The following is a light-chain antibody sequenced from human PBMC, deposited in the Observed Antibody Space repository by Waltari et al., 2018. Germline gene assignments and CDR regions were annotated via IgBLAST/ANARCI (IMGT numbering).Light chain of an antibody. Sequence: SYELTQPPSVSVSPGQTASIACSGDKLGDKYVCWYQQKQGQSPVLVIYQDTKGPSGIPGLFSGSKSGNTATLTISETQAMDEADFYCQAWDSSAHYVFGTGTKVTVL. V-gene: IGLV3-1*01. J-gene: IGLJ1*01. CDR2: QDT. CDR3: QAWDSSAHYV. CDR1: KLGDKY.